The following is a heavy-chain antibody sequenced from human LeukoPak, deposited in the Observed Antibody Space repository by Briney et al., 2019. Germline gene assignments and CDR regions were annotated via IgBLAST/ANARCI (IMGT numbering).Heavy chain of an antibody. J-gene: IGHJ4*02. CDR3: ARGRNYYGSGSYYGS. V-gene: IGHV4-39*07. D-gene: IGHD3-10*01. CDR2: INHSGST. Sequence: SETLSLTCTVSFGSLSSDSHYWSWIRQPPGKGLEWIGEINHSGSTNYNPSLKSRVTISVDTSKNQFSLKLSSVTAADTAVYYCARGRNYYGSGSYYGSWGQGTLVTVSS. CDR1: FGSLSSDSHY.